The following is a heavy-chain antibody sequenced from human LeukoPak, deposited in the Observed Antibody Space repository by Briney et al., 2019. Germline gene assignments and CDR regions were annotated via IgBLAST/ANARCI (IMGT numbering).Heavy chain of an antibody. Sequence: PGGSLSLSCAVSGITLSNYGMSWVRQVPGKGLEWVAGISDSGGGTNYADSVKGRFTISRDNPKNTLYLQMNSLRAEDTAVYFCAKRGVVIRVILVGFHKEAYYFDSWGQGALVTVSS. J-gene: IGHJ4*02. CDR3: AKRGVVIRVILVGFHKEAYYFDS. V-gene: IGHV3-23*01. CDR2: ISDSGGGT. CDR1: GITLSNYG. D-gene: IGHD3-22*01.